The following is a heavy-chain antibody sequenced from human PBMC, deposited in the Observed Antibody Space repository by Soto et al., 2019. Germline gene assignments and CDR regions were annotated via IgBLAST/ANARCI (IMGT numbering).Heavy chain of an antibody. CDR3: TTRAVIPCSYYHCGMDV. Sequence: EVQLVESGGGLVKPGGSLRLSCAASGFTFSNSWMNWVRQAPGKGLEWVGLIKSKTDGGTTDYSAPVKGRFTISRDDNKNTLFLQMNSLKTEDAAAYYCTTRAVIPCSYYHCGMDVWGQGTTVIVSS. CDR1: GFTFSNSW. CDR2: IKSKTDGGTT. V-gene: IGHV3-15*07. J-gene: IGHJ6*02. D-gene: IGHD2-21*01.